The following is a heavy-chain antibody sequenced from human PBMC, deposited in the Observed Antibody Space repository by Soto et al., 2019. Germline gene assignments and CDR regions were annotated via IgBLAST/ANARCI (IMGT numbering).Heavy chain of an antibody. J-gene: IGHJ5*01. Sequence: SETLSLTCTVSGASVSYTNYNWGWIRQPPGKGLEWIGSISYIGSILYNPSLKSRVTISIDTSKNQFSLKLNSVTAADTALYYCARRPNWNFGSWFDPWGQGTLVTVSS. CDR3: ARRPNWNFGSWFDP. V-gene: IGHV4-39*01. D-gene: IGHD1-7*01. CDR1: GASVSYTNYN. CDR2: ISYIGSI.